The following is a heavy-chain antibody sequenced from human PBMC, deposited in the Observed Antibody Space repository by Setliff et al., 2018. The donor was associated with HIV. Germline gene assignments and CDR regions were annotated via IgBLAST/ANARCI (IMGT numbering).Heavy chain of an antibody. CDR2: IGPYNDRT. D-gene: IGHD3-22*01. CDR3: AGARITMIGDAFDI. J-gene: IGHJ3*02. Sequence: ASVKVSCKTSGYMFIAYGMSWVRRAPGQGLEWMGWIGPYNDRTEYAQEFQGRVTITTDTSASTAYMELNSLRSEDTAVYYCAGARITMIGDAFDIWGQGTMVTVSS. V-gene: IGHV1-18*01. CDR1: GYMFIAYG.